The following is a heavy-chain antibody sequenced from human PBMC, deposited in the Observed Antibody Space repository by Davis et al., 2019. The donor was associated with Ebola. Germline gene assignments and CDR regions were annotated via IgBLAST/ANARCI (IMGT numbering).Heavy chain of an antibody. J-gene: IGHJ6*02. V-gene: IGHV1-2*02. CDR2: INPNSGGT. CDR3: ATMLNEFYYYGMDV. Sequence: AASVKVSCKASGYTFTGYYMHWVRQAPGQGLEWMGWINPNSGGTNYAQKLQGRVTMTTDTSTSAAYMELRSLRSDDTAVYYCATMLNEFYYYGMDVWGQGTTVTVSS. D-gene: IGHD1-1*01. CDR1: GYTFTGYY.